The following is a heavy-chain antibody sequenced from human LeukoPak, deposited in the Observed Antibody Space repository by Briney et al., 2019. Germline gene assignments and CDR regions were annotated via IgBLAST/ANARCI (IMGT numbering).Heavy chain of an antibody. V-gene: IGHV3-23*01. J-gene: IGHJ4*02. Sequence: GGSLRLSCAASGFTFSSFAMTWVRQAPGKGLEWVSTISGSGNSTYYADSVKGRFTISRDHSKNTLYLRMNSLRAEDTAVYYCAKVASSEDYHFWNGYYYYFDYWGQGTLVTVSS. D-gene: IGHD3-3*01. CDR2: ISGSGNST. CDR3: AKVASSEDYHFWNGYYYYFDY. CDR1: GFTFSSFA.